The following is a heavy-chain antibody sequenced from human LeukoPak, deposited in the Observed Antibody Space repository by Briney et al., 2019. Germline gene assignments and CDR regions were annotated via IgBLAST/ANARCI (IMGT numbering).Heavy chain of an antibody. D-gene: IGHD2-21*02. V-gene: IGHV3-74*01. CDR3: AKVWGKDCSPLLGFDY. CDR1: GFTFSTYW. Sequence: GGSLRLSCAASGFTFSTYWMHWVRQAPGKGLVWVSRINPDGTTTSYADSVKGRFTISRDNAKDTVYLQMNSLRAEDTAVYYCAKVWGKDCSPLLGFDYWGQGTLVTVSS. J-gene: IGHJ4*02. CDR2: INPDGTTT.